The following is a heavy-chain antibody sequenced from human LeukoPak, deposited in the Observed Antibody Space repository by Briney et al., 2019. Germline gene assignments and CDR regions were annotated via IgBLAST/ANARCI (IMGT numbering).Heavy chain of an antibody. J-gene: IGHJ4*02. Sequence: GGSLRLSCAASGFTFDDYGMHWVRQAPGKGLEWVAVISYDGSNKYYADSVKGRFTISRDNSKSTLYLQMNSLRAEDTAVYYCAKDEAKDEEVAAGGTWGSIDYWGQGTLVTVSS. CDR3: AKDEAKDEEVAAGGTWGSIDY. D-gene: IGHD6-13*01. CDR1: GFTFDDYG. V-gene: IGHV3-30*18. CDR2: ISYDGSNK.